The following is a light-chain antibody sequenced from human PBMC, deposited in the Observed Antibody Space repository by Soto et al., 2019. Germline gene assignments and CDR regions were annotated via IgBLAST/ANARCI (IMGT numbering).Light chain of an antibody. CDR1: QTIGTN. J-gene: IGKJ1*01. CDR2: GAS. CDR3: HQRQSWPRT. V-gene: IGKV3-15*01. Sequence: ELILPQSHATLSVSPGGRAPLSCRASQTIGTNLVWYRQRPGQAPRLLIHGASARATGIPARFRGSGSGTDFTLTISDVQPEDFALYYCHQRQSWPRTFGQGTKVDIK.